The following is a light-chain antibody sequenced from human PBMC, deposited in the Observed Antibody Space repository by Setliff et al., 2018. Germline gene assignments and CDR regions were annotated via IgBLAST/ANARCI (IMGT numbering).Light chain of an antibody. CDR1: SSDVGGYNY. CDR2: GVS. V-gene: IGLV2-11*01. J-gene: IGLJ1*01. CDR3: CSYAGSYTSLYV. Sequence: TQPRSVSGSPGQSVTISCTGTSSDVGGYNYVSWYQQHPGKAPKLMIYGVSKRPSGVPDRFSGSKSGNTASLTISGLQAEDEADYYCCSYAGSYTSLYVFGTGTKVTVL.